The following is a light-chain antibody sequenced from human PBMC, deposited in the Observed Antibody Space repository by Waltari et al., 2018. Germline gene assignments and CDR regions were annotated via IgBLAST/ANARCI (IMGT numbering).Light chain of an antibody. CDR3: QQYKSYWT. CDR1: QSISSW. V-gene: IGKV1-5*03. Sequence: DIQMTQSPSTLSASVGDRVTITCRASQSISSWLAWYQQKPGKDPKLLIYKASSLESGVPSRFIGSGSWTEFTFTISSLQPDDFAPYYCQQYKSYWTFGQGTKVEIK. CDR2: KAS. J-gene: IGKJ1*01.